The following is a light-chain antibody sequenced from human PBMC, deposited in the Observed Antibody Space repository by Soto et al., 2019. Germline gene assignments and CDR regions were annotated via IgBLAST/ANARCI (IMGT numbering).Light chain of an antibody. V-gene: IGLV2-14*01. CDR2: EVT. J-gene: IGLJ3*02. CDR1: SSDVGAYNY. CDR3: NSYTRTSARV. Sequence: QSALTQPAAVSGSPGQSITISCTGTSSDVGAYNYVSWYQQYPGKAPKLIIYEVTNRPSGVSNRFSGSKSANTAFLTISGRQAEDEADYYCNSYTRTSARVFGGGTKLTVL.